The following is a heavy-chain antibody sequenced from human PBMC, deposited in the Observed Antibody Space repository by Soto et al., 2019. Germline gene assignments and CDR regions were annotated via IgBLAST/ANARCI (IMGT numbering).Heavy chain of an antibody. CDR2: ISYDARNR. J-gene: IGHJ4*02. V-gene: IGHV3-30*18. CDR3: ANGRYSNSPEYDY. Sequence: QVQLVESGGGVVQPGRSLRLSCAASGLTFSSYGVNWVRQAPDKGLEWVAGISYDARNRYHADSVKGRFTVSRDNSKNTLYLQMDSLRADDTAIYYCANGRYSNSPEYDYWGQGTLVTVSS. CDR1: GLTFSSYG. D-gene: IGHD5-18*01.